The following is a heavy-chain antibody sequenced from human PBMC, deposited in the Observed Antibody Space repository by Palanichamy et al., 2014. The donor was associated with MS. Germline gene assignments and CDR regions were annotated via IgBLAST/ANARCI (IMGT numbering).Heavy chain of an antibody. V-gene: IGHV4-59*01. CDR3: ARLFISRDTMIVVDPDWYFDL. D-gene: IGHD3-22*01. J-gene: IGHJ2*01. CDR2: IYYSGST. CDR1: GGSISSYY. Sequence: QVQLQESGPGLVKPSETLSLTCTVSGGSISSYYWSWIRQPPGKGLGWIGYIYYSGSTNYNPSLKSRVTISVDTSKNQFSLKLSSVTAADTAVYYCARLFISRDTMIVVDPDWYFDLWGRGTLVTVSS.